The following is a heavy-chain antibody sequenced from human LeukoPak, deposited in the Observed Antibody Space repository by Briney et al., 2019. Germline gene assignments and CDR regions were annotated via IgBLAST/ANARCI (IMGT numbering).Heavy chain of an antibody. V-gene: IGHV4-34*01. Sequence: PSETLSLTCAVYGGSFSGYHWTWIRQSPGKGLEWIGDINPSGSTYYNPSLKSRPTISVDTSKNQLSLKLRSVTAADTAVYYCARGRHDITMIVVVMTSVSYYLDVWGKGTTVTVS. CDR3: ARGRHDITMIVVVMTSVSYYLDV. CDR2: INPSGST. CDR1: GGSFSGYH. J-gene: IGHJ6*03. D-gene: IGHD3-22*01.